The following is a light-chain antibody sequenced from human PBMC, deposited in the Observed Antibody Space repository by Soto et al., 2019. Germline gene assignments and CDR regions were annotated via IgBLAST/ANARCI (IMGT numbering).Light chain of an antibody. CDR2: GAS. Sequence: EIVLTQSPGTLSLSPGERATLSCRASQSVSSSYLAWYQQKPGQAPRLLIYGASGRATDIPDRFSGSGSGTDFTLTISRLEPEDSAVYYWQQYGSSPPVTFGQGTRLEIK. V-gene: IGKV3-20*01. J-gene: IGKJ5*01. CDR1: QSVSSSY. CDR3: QQYGSSPPVT.